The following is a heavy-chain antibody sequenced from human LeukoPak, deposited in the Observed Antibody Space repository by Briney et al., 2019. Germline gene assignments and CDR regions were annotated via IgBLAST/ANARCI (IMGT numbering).Heavy chain of an antibody. CDR1: GFTFSSNW. CDR3: ARVTASVVADYYGMDV. D-gene: IGHD2-15*01. CDR2: IKGDGSST. J-gene: IGHJ6*02. V-gene: IGHV3-74*01. Sequence: GGSLRLSCVASGFTFSSNWMHWVRQAPGKGLVWISRIKGDGSSTSYADSVKGRFTISRDNAKNTLYLQMNSLRAEDTAVYYCARVTASVVADYYGMDVWGQGTTVTVSS.